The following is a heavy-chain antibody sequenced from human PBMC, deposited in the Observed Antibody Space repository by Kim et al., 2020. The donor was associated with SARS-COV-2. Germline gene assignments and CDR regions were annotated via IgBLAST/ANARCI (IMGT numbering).Heavy chain of an antibody. V-gene: IGHV3-74*01. CDR1: GFSFSTYW. J-gene: IGHJ6*02. Sequence: GGSLRLSCAASGFSFSTYWMHWVRQAPRKGPVCVSRISPDGSNIAYADSVRGRFTISRDNAKNTLYLQMHSLRADDTAVYYCVTHALQSISWYALDDWGQGTTVTVSS. CDR2: ISPDGSNI. D-gene: IGHD2-2*01. CDR3: VTHALQSISWYALDD.